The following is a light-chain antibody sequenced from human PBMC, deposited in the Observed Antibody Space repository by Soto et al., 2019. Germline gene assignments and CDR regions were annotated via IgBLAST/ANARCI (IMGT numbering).Light chain of an antibody. V-gene: IGKV3-20*01. CDR1: QSVDSN. CDR2: GAS. J-gene: IGKJ5*01. Sequence: EIVMTQSPATLSVSPGDGATLSCRASQSVDSNLAWYQQKPGQTPRLLIYGASSRAAGIPDRFSGSGSGTDFTLTISGLEPEDFAVYYCQQYGSSPLITFGQGTRLEI. CDR3: QQYGSSPLIT.